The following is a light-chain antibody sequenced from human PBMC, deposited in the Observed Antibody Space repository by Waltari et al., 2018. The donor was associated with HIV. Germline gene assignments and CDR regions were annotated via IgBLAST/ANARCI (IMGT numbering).Light chain of an antibody. CDR2: EVN. CDR3: SSYTSVTTSYV. Sequence: QSALTQPASVSGSLGQSITISCTGTSSDIGGYDYVSWYQQHPGKAPKLLIYEVNNRPSGVSKRFSGSKSGNTASLTISGLQAEDEAEYYCSSYTSVTTSYVFGTGTNVTVL. CDR1: SSDIGGYDY. V-gene: IGLV2-14*01. J-gene: IGLJ1*01.